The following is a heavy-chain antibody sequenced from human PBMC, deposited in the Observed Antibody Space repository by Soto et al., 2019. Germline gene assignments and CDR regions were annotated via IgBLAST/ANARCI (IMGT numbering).Heavy chain of an antibody. D-gene: IGHD3-16*02. CDR3: ARGEELSDSFDY. CDR1: GGSISSYY. Sequence: SETLSLTCTVSGGSISSYYWSWIRQPPGKGLEWIGYIYYSGSTNYNPSLKSRVTISVETYKNQFSLKLSSVTAADTAVYYCARGEELSDSFDYWGQGTLVTVSS. J-gene: IGHJ4*02. CDR2: IYYSGST. V-gene: IGHV4-59*01.